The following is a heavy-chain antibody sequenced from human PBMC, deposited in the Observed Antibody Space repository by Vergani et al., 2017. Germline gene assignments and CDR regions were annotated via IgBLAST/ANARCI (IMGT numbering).Heavy chain of an antibody. CDR3: ARVNTETNGHLYYYYYMDV. V-gene: IGHV4-34*01. CDR2: IDHTGRL. CDR1: GGSFTSYH. Sequence: QVQLQQWGGGLLKPSETLSLTCVVNGGSFTSYHWTWIRQSPGEGLEWFGDIDHTGRLDYNTSLKSRLTMSVDKSRTQFSLTLNSVTATDTAIYFCARVNTETNGHLYYYYYMDVWGQGTAVTVS. D-gene: IGHD4-11*01. J-gene: IGHJ6*03.